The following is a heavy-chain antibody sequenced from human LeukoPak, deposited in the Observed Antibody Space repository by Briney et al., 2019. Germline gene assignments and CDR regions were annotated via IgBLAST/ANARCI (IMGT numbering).Heavy chain of an antibody. J-gene: IGHJ4*02. CDR1: GFTFSSYS. Sequence: GGSLRLSCAVSGFTFSSYSMNWVRQAPGKGLEWVSSITSSSSYIYYADSVKGRFTISRDKSKNTLYLQMNSLRAEDTAVYYCAKSMDILTGYLWSLDYWGQGTLVTVSS. V-gene: IGHV3-21*01. CDR3: AKSMDILTGYLWSLDY. CDR2: ITSSSSYI. D-gene: IGHD3-9*01.